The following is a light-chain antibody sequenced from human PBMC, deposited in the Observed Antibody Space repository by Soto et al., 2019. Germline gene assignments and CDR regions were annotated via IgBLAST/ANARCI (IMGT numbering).Light chain of an antibody. CDR1: QIIRNF. CDR3: QQSYSTPTIT. CDR2: ATS. V-gene: IGKV1-39*01. J-gene: IGKJ5*01. Sequence: DIQMTQSPSSLSSSVGDRVTITCRASQIIRNFLNWYQYKPGTAPKLLIHATSKLQSGVPSRFSGNGSVTDFTLTISSLQPEDFATYYCQQSYSTPTITFGQGTRLEFK.